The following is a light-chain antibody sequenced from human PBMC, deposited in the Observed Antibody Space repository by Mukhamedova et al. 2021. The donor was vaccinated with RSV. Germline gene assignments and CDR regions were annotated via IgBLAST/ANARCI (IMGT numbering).Light chain of an antibody. CDR1: SSNIGAGHD. V-gene: IGLV1-40*01. J-gene: IGLJ3*02. CDR3: QSYDNSLSAL. CDR2: GNG. Sequence: TGSSSNIGAGHDVYWYQQLPGAAPKLLVSGNGNRPSGVPNRFSASKSGTSASLAISGLQAEDEADYYCQSYDNSLSALFGGGTKL.